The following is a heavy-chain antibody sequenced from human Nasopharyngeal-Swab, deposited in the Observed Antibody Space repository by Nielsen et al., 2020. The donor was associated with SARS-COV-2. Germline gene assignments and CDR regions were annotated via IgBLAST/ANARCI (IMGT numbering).Heavy chain of an antibody. J-gene: IGHJ4*02. V-gene: IGHV4-59*01. CDR3: ARARYSGYEGHRLFEY. CDR2: IYYSGST. D-gene: IGHD5-12*01. CDR1: GGSISSYY. Sequence: GSLRLSCTVSGGSISSYYWSWIRQPPGKGLEWIGYIYYSGSTNYNPSLKSRVTISVDTSKNQFSLKLSSVTAADTAVYYCARARYSGYEGHRLFEYWGQGNLVTVSS.